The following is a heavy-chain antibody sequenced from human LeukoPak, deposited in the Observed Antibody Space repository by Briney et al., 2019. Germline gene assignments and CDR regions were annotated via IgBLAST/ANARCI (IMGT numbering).Heavy chain of an antibody. V-gene: IGHV4-34*01. J-gene: IGHJ3*02. D-gene: IGHD3-10*01. CDR3: ASEGNYYGSGSLDAFDI. CDR1: GGSFSGYY. Sequence: PSETLSLTCAVYGGSFSGYYWSWIRQPPGKGLEWIGEINHSGSTNYNASLKSRVTISVDKSKNQFSLKLSSVTAADTAVYYCASEGNYYGSGSLDAFDIWGQGTMVTVSS. CDR2: INHSGST.